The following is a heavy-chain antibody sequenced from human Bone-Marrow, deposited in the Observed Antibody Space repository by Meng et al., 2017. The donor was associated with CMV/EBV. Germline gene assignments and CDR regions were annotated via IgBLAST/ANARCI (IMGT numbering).Heavy chain of an antibody. CDR1: GFTFSSYS. J-gene: IGHJ5*02. CDR3: ARDGGVLRFPNWVVP. D-gene: IGHD3-3*01. Sequence: GESLKISCAASGFTFSSYSMNWVRQAPGKGLEWVSSISSSSSYLYYADSVKGRFTISRDNAKNSLYLQMNSLRAEDTAVYYCARDGGVLRFPNWVVPWGQRTLVTVPS. V-gene: IGHV3-21*01. CDR2: ISSSSSYL.